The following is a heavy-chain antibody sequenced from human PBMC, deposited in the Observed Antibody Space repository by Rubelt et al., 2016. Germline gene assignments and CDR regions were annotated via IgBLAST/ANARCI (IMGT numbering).Heavy chain of an antibody. J-gene: IGHJ5*02. CDR2: INHSGST. V-gene: IGHV4-34*01. CDR1: GGSFSGYY. CDR3: ARGRARAAAATRRLGFDP. Sequence: QVQLQQWGAGLLKPSETLSLTCAVYGGSFSGYYWSWIRQPPGKGLEWIGEINHSGSTNYNPSLKSRVTISVDTSKNQCSLKLSSVTAADTAVYYCARGRARAAAATRRLGFDPWGQGTLVTVSS. D-gene: IGHD6-13*01.